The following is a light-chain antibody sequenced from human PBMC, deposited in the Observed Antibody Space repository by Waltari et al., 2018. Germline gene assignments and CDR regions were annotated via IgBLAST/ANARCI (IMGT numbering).Light chain of an antibody. CDR1: SSDVGGYHY. CDR2: DVS. V-gene: IGLV2-11*01. J-gene: IGLJ1*01. CDR3: CSYAGSYIYV. Sequence: QSALTQPRSVSGSPGQSVTISCTGTSSDVGGYHYVSWYQQHPGKAPKVMIYDVSQRPSGVPDRFSGSKSDNTASLTISGLQVEDEADYYCCSYAGSYIYVFGSGTKVTVL.